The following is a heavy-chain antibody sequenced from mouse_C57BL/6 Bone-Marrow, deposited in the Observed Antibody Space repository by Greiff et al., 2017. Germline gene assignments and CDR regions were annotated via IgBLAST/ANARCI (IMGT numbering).Heavy chain of an antibody. CDR2: INPNSGST. D-gene: IGHD1-1*01. Sequence: QVQLQQPGAELVKPGASVKLSCKASGYTFTSYWMHWVKQRPGQGLEWTGIINPNSGSTNYNEKFKSKATLTVDKSSSTAYMQLSSLTSEDSAVYYCARYGGMDYWGQGTSVTVSS. J-gene: IGHJ4*01. CDR3: ARYGGMDY. V-gene: IGHV1-64*01. CDR1: GYTFTSYW.